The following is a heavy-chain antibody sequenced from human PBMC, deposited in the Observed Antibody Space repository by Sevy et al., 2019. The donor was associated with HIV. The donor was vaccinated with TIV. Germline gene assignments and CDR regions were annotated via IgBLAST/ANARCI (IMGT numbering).Heavy chain of an antibody. CDR1: GFTFSSYG. Sequence: GESLKISCAASGFTFSSYGMHWVRQAPGKGLEWVAVISYDGSNKYYADSVKGRFTISRDNSKNPLYLQMNSLRAEDPAVYYCAKFSGAGDYYYYYMDVWGKGTTVTVSS. CDR2: ISYDGSNK. V-gene: IGHV3-30*18. J-gene: IGHJ6*03. D-gene: IGHD3-10*01. CDR3: AKFSGAGDYYYYYMDV.